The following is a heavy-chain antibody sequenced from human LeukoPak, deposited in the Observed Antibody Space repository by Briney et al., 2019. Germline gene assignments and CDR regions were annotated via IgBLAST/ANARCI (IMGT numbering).Heavy chain of an antibody. J-gene: IGHJ4*02. Sequence: PGGSLRLSCAASGFTFSSYAMSWVRQAPGKGLEWVSAISGSGGSTYYADSVKGRFTISRDNSKNTLYLQMSSLRAEDTAVYYCAKAVAVAGLAYFDYWGQGTLVTVSS. V-gene: IGHV3-23*01. CDR1: GFTFSSYA. CDR3: AKAVAVAGLAYFDY. CDR2: ISGSGGST. D-gene: IGHD6-19*01.